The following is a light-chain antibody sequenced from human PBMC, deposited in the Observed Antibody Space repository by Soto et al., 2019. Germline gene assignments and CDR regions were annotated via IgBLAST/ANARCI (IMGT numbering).Light chain of an antibody. CDR1: QSLSSNY. Sequence: EIVLTQSPGTLSLSPGGRATPSCRASQSLSSNYLAWYQQKPGQAPRLLIYGVSSRATGVPVSFSGSGSGTDFTLTISRLEPEDFAVYYCQQYVSAPITFGQGTRLEIK. V-gene: IGKV3-20*01. CDR2: GVS. J-gene: IGKJ5*01. CDR3: QQYVSAPIT.